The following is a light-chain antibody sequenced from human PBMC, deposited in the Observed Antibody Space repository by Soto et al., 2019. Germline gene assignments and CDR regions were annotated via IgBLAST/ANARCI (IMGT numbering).Light chain of an antibody. V-gene: IGLV1-44*01. CDR3: AAWDDSLNGYV. CDR1: SSNIGSNS. CDR2: GNN. Sequence: QSVLTQPPSASGTPGQRVTISCSGSSSNIGSNSVNWYQQLPGTAPKLLIYGNNQRPSGVPDRFSSSKSGTSASLAISGLQSEDEADYYCAAWDDSLNGYVFGTGTKVTVL. J-gene: IGLJ1*01.